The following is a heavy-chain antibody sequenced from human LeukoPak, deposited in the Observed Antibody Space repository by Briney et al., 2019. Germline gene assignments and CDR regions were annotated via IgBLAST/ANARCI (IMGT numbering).Heavy chain of an antibody. CDR3: AREHYDFWSGYSRDYFDY. D-gene: IGHD3-3*01. CDR2: IKQDGSEK. CDR1: GFTFSSYW. V-gene: IGHV3-7*03. Sequence: GVTLRRSCAASGFTFSSYWMSWVRQAPGKGLEWVANIKQDGSEKYYVDSVKGRFTISRDNAKNSLYLQMNSLRAEDTAVYYCAREHYDFWSGYSRDYFDYWGQGTLVTVSS. J-gene: IGHJ4*02.